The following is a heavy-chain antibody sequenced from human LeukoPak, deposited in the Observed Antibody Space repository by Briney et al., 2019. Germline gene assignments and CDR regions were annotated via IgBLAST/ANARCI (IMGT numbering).Heavy chain of an antibody. Sequence: GGSLRLSCAASGFTFTDYGIHWVRRAPGKGLEWVAFIRYDGTIKYYADSVKGRFTISRDNSRNTLYLQMNSLRTEDTAVYYCAKEGTASKPSDLDYWGQGTLVTVSS. CDR1: GFTFTDYG. J-gene: IGHJ4*02. CDR2: IRYDGTIK. CDR3: AKEGTASKPSDLDY. V-gene: IGHV3-30*02. D-gene: IGHD1-1*01.